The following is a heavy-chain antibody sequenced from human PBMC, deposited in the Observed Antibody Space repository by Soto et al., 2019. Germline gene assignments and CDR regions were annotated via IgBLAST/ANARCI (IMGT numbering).Heavy chain of an antibody. CDR1: GGSISTGGYY. CDR3: ARGLSVTIFDN. CDR2: IYYSGST. V-gene: IGHV4-31*03. J-gene: IGHJ4*02. Sequence: QVQLQESGPGLVKPSQTLSLTCTVSGGSISTGGYYWTWIRQHPGKGLEWIGYIYYSGSTYYNPPPKSRVTISVDTSKNQFSLKLSSVTAADTAVYYCARGLSVTIFDNWGQGTLVTVSS. D-gene: IGHD4-17*01.